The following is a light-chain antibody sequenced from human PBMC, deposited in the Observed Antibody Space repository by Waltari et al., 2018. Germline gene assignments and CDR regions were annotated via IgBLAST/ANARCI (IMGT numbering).Light chain of an antibody. CDR3: QQYGSSPPLT. V-gene: IGKV3-20*01. CDR1: QSVSSGY. J-gene: IGKJ4*01. Sequence: EIVLTQSPGPLSLSLGERATLSCRAGQSVSSGYLAWYQQKNGQAPRLLIYGASSRATGIPDRFSGSGSGTDFTLTINRLEPEDSGVYYCQQYGSSPPLTFGGGTKVEI. CDR2: GAS.